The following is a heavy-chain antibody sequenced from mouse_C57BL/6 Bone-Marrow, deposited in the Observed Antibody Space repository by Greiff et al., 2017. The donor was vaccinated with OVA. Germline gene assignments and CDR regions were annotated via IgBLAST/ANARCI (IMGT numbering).Heavy chain of an antibody. V-gene: IGHV1-69*01. D-gene: IGHD1-1*01. CDR2: IDPSDSYT. Sequence: QVQLQQPGAELVMPGASVKLSCKASGYTFTSYWMHWVKQRPGQGLEWIGEIDPSDSYTNYNQKFKGKSTLTVDKSSSTAYMQLSSLTSEDSAVYYCARENYGYGSSLYYFGDWGQGTTLTVSS. CDR3: ARENYGYGSSLYYFGD. J-gene: IGHJ2*01. CDR1: GYTFTSYW.